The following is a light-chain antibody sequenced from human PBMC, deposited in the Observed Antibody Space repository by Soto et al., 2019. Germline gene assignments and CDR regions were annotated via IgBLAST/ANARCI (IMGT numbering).Light chain of an antibody. CDR1: QSITNY. CDR2: AAS. CDR3: HQSDSYPYT. Sequence: DIQMTQSPSSLSVSVGDRVTMTCRAGQSITNYLNWYQQKPGKAPKLLVYAASSLQSGVPSRFSGNGSGTDFTLTISSLQPEDFASYYCHQSDSYPYTFGQGTKLEI. V-gene: IGKV1-39*01. J-gene: IGKJ2*01.